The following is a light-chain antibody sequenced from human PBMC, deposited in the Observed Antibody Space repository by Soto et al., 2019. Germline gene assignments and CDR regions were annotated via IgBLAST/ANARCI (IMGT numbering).Light chain of an antibody. CDR3: SSYAGSNGVV. J-gene: IGLJ2*01. CDR2: EVS. CDR1: SSDVGGYNY. V-gene: IGLV2-8*01. Sequence: QSALTQPPSASGSPGQSVTISCTGTSSDVGGYNYVSWYQQHPGKAPKLMIYEVSTRPSGVPDRFSGSESGNTAFLTVSGLQAEDEADYYCSSYAGSNGVVFGGGTKVTVL.